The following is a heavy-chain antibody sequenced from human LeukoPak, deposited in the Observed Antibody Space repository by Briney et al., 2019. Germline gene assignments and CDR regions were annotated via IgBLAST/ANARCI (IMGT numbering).Heavy chain of an antibody. CDR3: AKDPTPGVVAEKYYFDY. V-gene: IGHV3-23*01. J-gene: IGHJ4*02. CDR2: ISGSGATS. CDR1: GFTFSSYG. Sequence: PGGSLRLSCAASGFTFSSYGMTWVRQAPGKGLEWVSVISGSGATSYYADSVKGRFTFSRDNSKNTLYLQMNSLRAEDTAIYYCAKDPTPGVVAEKYYFDYWGQGTLVTVSS. D-gene: IGHD5-12*01.